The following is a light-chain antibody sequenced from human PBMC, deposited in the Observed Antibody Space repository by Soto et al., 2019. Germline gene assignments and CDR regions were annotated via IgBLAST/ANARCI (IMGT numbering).Light chain of an antibody. Sequence: QSALTQPASVSGSPGQSITISCTGTSSDVGGYNYVSWYQQHPGKAPKLMIYEVSNRPSGVSNRFSCSKSGNTASLTISGLQAEDEADYYCSSYTSSSTPSMVFGGGTKLTVL. CDR3: SSYTSSSTPSMV. V-gene: IGLV2-14*01. J-gene: IGLJ2*01. CDR2: EVS. CDR1: SSDVGGYNY.